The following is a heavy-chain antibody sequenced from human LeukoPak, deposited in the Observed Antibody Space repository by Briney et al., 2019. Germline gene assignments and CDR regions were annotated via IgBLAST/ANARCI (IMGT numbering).Heavy chain of an antibody. D-gene: IGHD2-2*01. CDR1: GGFVSSGSYY. V-gene: IGHV4-61*01. CDR3: ARRDGYCSSSSCYFARFDP. Sequence: SETLSLTCTVSGGFVSSGSYYWSWTRQPPGKGLEWVGYIYYSGTTNYNPSLKSRVTISVDRSKNQFSLKLSSVTAADTAVYYCARRDGYCSSSSCYFARFDPWGQGTLVTVSS. CDR2: IYYSGTT. J-gene: IGHJ5*02.